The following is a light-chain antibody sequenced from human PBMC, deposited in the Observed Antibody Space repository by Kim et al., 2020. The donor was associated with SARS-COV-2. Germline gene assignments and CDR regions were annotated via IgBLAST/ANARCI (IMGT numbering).Light chain of an antibody. J-gene: IGLJ3*02. Sequence: SYELTQPPSVSVSPGQTASITCSGDKLGDKYACWYQQKPGQSPVLVIYQDSKRPSGIPERFSGSNSGNTATLTISGTQAMDEDDYYCQAWDPWVFGGGTQLTVL. CDR1: KLGDKY. V-gene: IGLV3-1*01. CDR2: QDS. CDR3: QAWDPWV.